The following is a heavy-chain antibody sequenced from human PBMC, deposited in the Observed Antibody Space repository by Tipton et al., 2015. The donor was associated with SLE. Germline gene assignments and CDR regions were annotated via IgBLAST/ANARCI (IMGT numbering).Heavy chain of an antibody. J-gene: IGHJ5*02. CDR2: IYYSGST. D-gene: IGHD1-26*01. V-gene: IGHV4-39*07. Sequence: LRLSCTVSGGSISSSSYYWGWIRQPPGKGLEWIGSIYYSGSTYYNPSLKSRVTISVDTSKNQFSLKLSSVTAADTAVYYCARDRGWELQKYIWFDPWGRGTLVTVSS. CDR1: GGSISSSSYY. CDR3: ARDRGWELQKYIWFDP.